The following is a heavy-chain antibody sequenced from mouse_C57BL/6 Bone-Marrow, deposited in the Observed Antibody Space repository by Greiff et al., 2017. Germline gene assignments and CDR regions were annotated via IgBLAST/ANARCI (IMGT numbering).Heavy chain of an antibody. J-gene: IGHJ4*01. CDR1: GYTFTSYG. Sequence: VQLQQSGAELARPGASVKLSCKASGYTFTSYGISWVKQRTGQGLEWIGEIYPRSGNTYYNEKFKGKATLTADKSSSTAYMELRSLTSEDSAVYVCASPTLDYGNFYYAMDYWGQGTSVTVSS. CDR2: IYPRSGNT. CDR3: ASPTLDYGNFYYAMDY. V-gene: IGHV1-81*01. D-gene: IGHD2-1*01.